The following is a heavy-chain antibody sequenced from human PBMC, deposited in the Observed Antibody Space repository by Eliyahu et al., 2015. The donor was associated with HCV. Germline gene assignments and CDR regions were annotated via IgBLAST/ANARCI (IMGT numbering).Heavy chain of an antibody. J-gene: IGHJ6*04. CDR1: GFTFNNYG. CDR3: AKGRSFYYAGMDV. V-gene: IGHV3-23*01. CDR2: IRGDGGDT. Sequence: EVELLESGGDLVQPGGSLRLSCAAXGFTFNNYGMSWVRQAPGKGLEWVSMIRGDGGDTYYADPVKGRFTVSRDNSKNTLYLQMNSLRDEDTADYYCAKGRSFYYAGMDVWGKGTTVTVSS.